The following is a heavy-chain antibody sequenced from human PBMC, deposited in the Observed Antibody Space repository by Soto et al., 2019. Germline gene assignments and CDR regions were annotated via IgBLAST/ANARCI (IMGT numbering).Heavy chain of an antibody. Sequence: QVQLVESGGGAVQPGRSLRLSCAASGFTFSSYGMHWVRQAPGKGLEWVAVISYHGSDQYYADSVKGRYTISRDNSKNTVHLQMNSLRAEDTAVYYCAKEVRYYYDSRGVDAFDIWGQGTVVTVSS. CDR2: ISYHGSDQ. D-gene: IGHD3-22*01. J-gene: IGHJ3*02. V-gene: IGHV3-30*18. CDR3: AKEVRYYYDSRGVDAFDI. CDR1: GFTFSSYG.